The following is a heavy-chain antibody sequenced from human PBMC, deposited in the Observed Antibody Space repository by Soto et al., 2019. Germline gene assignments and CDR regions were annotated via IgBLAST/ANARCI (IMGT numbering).Heavy chain of an antibody. CDR2: IFHSGST. Sequence: PSETLSLTCAVSGGSISSNNWWSWVRQPPGKGLEWIGEIFHSGSTYYSPSPKSRVTISVDKSKKYFSLNLTSVTAADTAVYYCARVYSGSYSDSWGQGTLVTVSS. D-gene: IGHD1-26*01. CDR3: ARVYSGSYSDS. CDR1: GGSISSNNW. V-gene: IGHV4-4*02. J-gene: IGHJ4*02.